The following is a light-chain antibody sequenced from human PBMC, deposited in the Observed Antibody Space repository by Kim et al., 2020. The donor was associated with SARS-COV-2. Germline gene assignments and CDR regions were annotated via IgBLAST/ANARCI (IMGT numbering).Light chain of an antibody. CDR2: NAS. CDR3: QQRNNWHIT. V-gene: IGKV3-11*01. J-gene: IGKJ4*01. Sequence: EIVLTQSPTTLSLSPGARATLSCRASQSISGYLAWYQQKPGQAPRLFIVNASQRATGIPARFSGSWSGTDFTLTISSLEPEDFAVYYCQQRNNWHITFGEGTKVDIK. CDR1: QSISGY.